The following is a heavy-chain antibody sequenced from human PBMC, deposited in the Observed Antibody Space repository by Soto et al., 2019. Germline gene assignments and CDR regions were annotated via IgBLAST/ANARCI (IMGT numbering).Heavy chain of an antibody. Sequence: QVQLVQSGAEVKKPGSSVKVSCKASGGTFSSYAISWVRQAPGQGLEWMGGIIPIFGTANYAQKCQGRVTITADKSTSTTDMELGSLRSADTAVYYCAGGGYCSGDSCYPFDYWGQGSLVTVSS. V-gene: IGHV1-69*06. CDR3: AGGGYCSGDSCYPFDY. CDR1: GGTFSSYA. J-gene: IGHJ4*02. CDR2: IIPIFGTA. D-gene: IGHD2-15*01.